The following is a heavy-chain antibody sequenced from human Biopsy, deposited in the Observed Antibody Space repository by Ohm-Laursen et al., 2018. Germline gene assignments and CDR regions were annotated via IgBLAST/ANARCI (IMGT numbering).Heavy chain of an antibody. CDR1: GASISDYY. CDR2: IFTSGST. CDR3: ARDRGYYSDRTVPGYFDL. V-gene: IGHV4-4*07. D-gene: IGHD3-22*01. J-gene: IGHJ2*01. Sequence: PSDTLSLTCAVSGASISDYYCVWIRQPAGKGLEWIGLIFTSGSTTYNPSLRSRVTMSVDTSKNQFTLKLSSVTAADTAIYYCARDRGYYSDRTVPGYFDLWGRGTLVTVSS.